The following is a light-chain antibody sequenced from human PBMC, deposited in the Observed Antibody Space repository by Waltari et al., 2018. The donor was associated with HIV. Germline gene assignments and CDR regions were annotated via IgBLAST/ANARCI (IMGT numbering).Light chain of an antibody. J-gene: IGKJ5*01. V-gene: IGKV3-11*01. CDR1: QSVSSY. CDR2: DAS. Sequence: EIVLTQFPATLSLSSGERATLSCRASQSVSSYLAWYQQKPGQAPGLLIYDASNRAAGITARFSGSGSGKDFTLTISSIETEEFAVYYCQQRSNWAPTFGQGTRLDIK. CDR3: QQRSNWAPT.